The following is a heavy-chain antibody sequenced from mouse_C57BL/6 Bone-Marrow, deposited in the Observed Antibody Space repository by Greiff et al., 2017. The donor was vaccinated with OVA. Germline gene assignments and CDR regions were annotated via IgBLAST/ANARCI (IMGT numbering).Heavy chain of an antibody. V-gene: IGHV1-50*01. Sequence: QVQLQQPGAELVKPGASVKLSCKASGYTFTSYWMQWVKQRPGQGLEWIGEIDPSDGYTNYNQKFKGKATLTVDKSSSTAYMQLSSLTSEDSAAYYCAREITTVYFDYWGQGTTLTVSS. D-gene: IGHD1-1*01. CDR1: GYTFTSYW. CDR2: IDPSDGYT. CDR3: AREITTVYFDY. J-gene: IGHJ2*01.